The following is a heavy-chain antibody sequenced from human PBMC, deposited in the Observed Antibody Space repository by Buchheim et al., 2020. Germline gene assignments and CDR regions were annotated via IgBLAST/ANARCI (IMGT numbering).Heavy chain of an antibody. J-gene: IGHJ6*02. CDR2: IVVGSGNT. CDR1: GFTFTSSA. CDR3: AAPISYYDSSVDYSGPYYYYGMDV. D-gene: IGHD3-22*01. Sequence: QMQLVQSGPEVKKPGTSVKVSCKASGFTFTSSAMQWVRQARGQRLEWIGWIVVGSGNTNYAQKFQERVTITRDMSTSTAYMELSSLRSEDTAVYYCAAPISYYDSSVDYSGPYYYYGMDVWGQGTT. V-gene: IGHV1-58*02.